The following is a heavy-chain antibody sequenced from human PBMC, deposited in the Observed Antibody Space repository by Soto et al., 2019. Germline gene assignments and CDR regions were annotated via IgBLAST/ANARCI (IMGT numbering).Heavy chain of an antibody. CDR2: ISGSGGST. V-gene: IGHV3-23*01. CDR1: VFTFSSYA. D-gene: IGHD3-16*02. CDR3: AKDPRRLRLGELSLGLDY. J-gene: IGHJ4*02. Sequence: PGGSLRLSCAASVFTFSSYAMSWVRQAPGKGLEWVSAISGSGGSTYYADSVKGRFTISRDNSKNTLYLQMNSLRAEDTAVYYCAKDPRRLRLGELSLGLDYWGQGTLVTVSS.